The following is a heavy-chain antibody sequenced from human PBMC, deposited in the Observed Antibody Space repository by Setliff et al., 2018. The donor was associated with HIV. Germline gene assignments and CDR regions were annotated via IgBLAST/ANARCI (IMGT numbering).Heavy chain of an antibody. CDR1: GGSLSGYY. V-gene: IGHV4-34*01. CDR3: ATYADRESNRFDP. CDR2: INHRGST. J-gene: IGHJ5*02. Sequence: LSLTCAVYGGSLSGYYCSWIRQPPGGGLEWIGQINHRGSTIYNPSLKSRVTISVDTSKNQFSLKLSSVTAADTAVYYCATYADRESNRFDPWGQGILVTVSS. D-gene: IGHD3-10*01.